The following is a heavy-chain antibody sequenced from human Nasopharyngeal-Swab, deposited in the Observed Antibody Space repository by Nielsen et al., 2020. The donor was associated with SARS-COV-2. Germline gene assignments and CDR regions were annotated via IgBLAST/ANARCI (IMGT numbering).Heavy chain of an antibody. Sequence: LKLSCAASGFTFSDYYMSWIRQAPGQGLEWVSYICRSGSTIYYADSVKGRFTISRDNAKNSLYLQMNSLRAEDTAVYYCATDSTDRSGAHGVFDYWGQGTLVTVSS. J-gene: IGHJ4*02. V-gene: IGHV3-11*01. CDR2: ICRSGSTI. CDR1: GFTFSDYY. CDR3: ATDSTDRSGAHGVFDY. D-gene: IGHD3-3*01.